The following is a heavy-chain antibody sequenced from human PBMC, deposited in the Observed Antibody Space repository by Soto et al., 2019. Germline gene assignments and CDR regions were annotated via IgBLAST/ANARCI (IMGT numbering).Heavy chain of an antibody. V-gene: IGHV4-59*01. J-gene: IGHJ4*02. CDR2: IYYSVNT. D-gene: IGHD5-12*01. CDR3: ATGYSAYQVPDY. Sequence: PSETLSLTCTFSGGSMISYYWSWIRQPPGKGLEWIGYIYYSVNTKYNPSLNSRVTISMDASKNQYSLKLSSATAADTAVYYCATGYSAYQVPDYWGQGTLVTVSS. CDR1: GGSMISYY.